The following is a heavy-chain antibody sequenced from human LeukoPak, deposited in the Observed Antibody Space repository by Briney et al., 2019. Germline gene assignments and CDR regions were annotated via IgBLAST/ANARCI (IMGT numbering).Heavy chain of an antibody. J-gene: IGHJ4*02. CDR1: GCTFTDYY. CDR2: IHSNSGGT. Sequence: GASVKVSCKASGCTFTDYYIHWVRQAPGQGLEWMGWIHSNSGGTTYAQKFQGRVTMTRDTSISTINMELSSLTSDDTAVYYCSREDYWGQGTLVTVSS. V-gene: IGHV1-2*02. CDR3: SREDY.